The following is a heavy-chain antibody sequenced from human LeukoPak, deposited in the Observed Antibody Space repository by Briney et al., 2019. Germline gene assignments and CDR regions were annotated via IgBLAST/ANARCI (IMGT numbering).Heavy chain of an antibody. CDR2: IYYSGST. Sequence: SQTLSLTCTVSGGSISSGDYYWSWIRQPPGKGLERIGYIYYSGSTYYNPSLKSRVTISVDKSKNQFSLKLSSVTAADTAVYYCARVTSLTGYSSDYDAFDIWGQGTMVTVSS. CDR1: GGSISSGDYY. D-gene: IGHD3-9*01. V-gene: IGHV4-30-4*01. CDR3: ARVTSLTGYSSDYDAFDI. J-gene: IGHJ3*02.